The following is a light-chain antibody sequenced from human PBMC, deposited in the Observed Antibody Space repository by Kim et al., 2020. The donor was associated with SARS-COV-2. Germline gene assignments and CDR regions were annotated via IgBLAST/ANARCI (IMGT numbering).Light chain of an antibody. V-gene: IGLV2-14*03. Sequence: GEQLHLSCTGTNSDIGAYTYVSWYQQHPGKAPRLIIYDVSNRPSGVSSRFSGSRSGNTASLTISGLQAEDEAGYYCCSYTTSTTLVFGGGTQLTVL. J-gene: IGLJ3*02. CDR2: DVS. CDR3: CSYTTSTTLV. CDR1: NSDIGAYTY.